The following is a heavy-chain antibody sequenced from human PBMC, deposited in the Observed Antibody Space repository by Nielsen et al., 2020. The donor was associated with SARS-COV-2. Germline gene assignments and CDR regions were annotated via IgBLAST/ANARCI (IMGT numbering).Heavy chain of an antibody. CDR3: AKDRGSSGWYFDY. CDR2: ISYDGSNK. Sequence: GGSLKISCAASGFTFSSYGMHWVRQAPGKGLEWVAVISYDGSNKYYADSAKGRFTISRDNSKNTLYLQMNSLRAEDTAVYYCAKDRGSSGWYFDYWGQGTLVTVSS. D-gene: IGHD6-19*01. V-gene: IGHV3-30*18. J-gene: IGHJ4*02. CDR1: GFTFSSYG.